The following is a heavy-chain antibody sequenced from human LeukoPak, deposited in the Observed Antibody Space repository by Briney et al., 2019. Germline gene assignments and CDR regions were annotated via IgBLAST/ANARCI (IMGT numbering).Heavy chain of an antibody. D-gene: IGHD3-10*01. CDR2: INAGNGNT. V-gene: IGHV1-3*01. Sequence: ASVKVSCKASGYTFTSYAMHWVRQAPGQRLEWMEWINAGNGNTKYSQKFQGRVTITRDTSASTAYMELNSLRSEDTAVYYCARAKVPTSTNYYGSGSYLLGDYWGQGTLVTVSS. CDR3: ARAKVPTSTNYYGSGSYLLGDY. J-gene: IGHJ4*02. CDR1: GYTFTSYA.